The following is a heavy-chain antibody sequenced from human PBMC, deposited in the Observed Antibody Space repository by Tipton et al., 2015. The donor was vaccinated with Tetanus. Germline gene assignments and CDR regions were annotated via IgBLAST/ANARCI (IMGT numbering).Heavy chain of an antibody. CDR1: GFTFSNSG. CDR3: IYTISRSPLDY. Sequence: SLRLSCAASGFTFSNSGMHWVRQAPGKGLEWVAIISYDGNYQSYAESVKGRFTISRDNSKSTLFLQMNDLRAEDTAVYYCIYTISRSPLDYGGQVSLVPVSS. J-gene: IGHJ4*02. V-gene: IGHV3-30*03. D-gene: IGHD2-2*02. CDR2: ISYDGNYQ.